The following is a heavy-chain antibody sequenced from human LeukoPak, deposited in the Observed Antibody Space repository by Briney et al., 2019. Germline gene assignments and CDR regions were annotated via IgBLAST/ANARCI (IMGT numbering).Heavy chain of an antibody. CDR3: ARDGYSGSDAL. Sequence: SETLSLTCTVSGGSISTYYWSWIRQPPGEGLEWIGYIYHSGSTNYNPSLKSRITISVDTSQNQFSLKLRSVTAADTAVYYCARDGYSGSDALWGQGTLVTVSS. CDR1: GGSISTYY. D-gene: IGHD5-12*01. V-gene: IGHV4-59*01. J-gene: IGHJ4*02. CDR2: IYHSGST.